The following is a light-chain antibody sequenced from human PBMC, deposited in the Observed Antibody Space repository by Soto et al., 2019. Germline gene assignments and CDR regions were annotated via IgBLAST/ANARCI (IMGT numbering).Light chain of an antibody. CDR1: QSISTW. CDR3: QQYNRHSSYT. CDR2: TAS. Sequence: DIQMNQSPSTLAASVGDRVTITCRASQSISTWLAWYQQKPGKAPKLLIYTASSLESGVPSRFSGSGSGTEFTLTISSLQPDDFATYYCQQYNRHSSYTFGQGTKLEIK. V-gene: IGKV1-5*03. J-gene: IGKJ2*01.